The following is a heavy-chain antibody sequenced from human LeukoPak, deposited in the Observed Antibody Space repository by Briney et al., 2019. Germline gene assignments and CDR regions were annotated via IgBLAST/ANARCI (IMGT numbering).Heavy chain of an antibody. CDR1: GYTFTSYY. Sequence: ASVKVSCKASGYTFTSYYMHWVRQAPGQGPEWMGIINPSGGSTSYAQKFQGRVTMTRDTSTSTVYMELSSLRSEDTAVYYCARDTAMVRGVSSRNWFDPWGQGTLVTVSS. J-gene: IGHJ5*02. CDR2: INPSGGST. V-gene: IGHV1-46*01. CDR3: ARDTAMVRGVSSRNWFDP. D-gene: IGHD3-10*01.